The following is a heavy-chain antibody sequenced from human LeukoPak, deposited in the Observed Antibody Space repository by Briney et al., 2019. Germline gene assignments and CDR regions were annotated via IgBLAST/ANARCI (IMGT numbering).Heavy chain of an antibody. CDR1: GFTFSSYA. V-gene: IGHV3-23*01. CDR2: ISGSDGST. Sequence: GGSLRLSCAASGFTFSSYAMSWVRQAPGKGLDWVSSISGSDGSTFYADSVKGRFTISRDNSKNTLYPQMNSLRAEDTAVYYCAKDSGKGYCSGGSCYFDAFDIWGQGTMVTVSS. CDR3: AKDSGKGYCSGGSCYFDAFDI. D-gene: IGHD2-15*01. J-gene: IGHJ3*02.